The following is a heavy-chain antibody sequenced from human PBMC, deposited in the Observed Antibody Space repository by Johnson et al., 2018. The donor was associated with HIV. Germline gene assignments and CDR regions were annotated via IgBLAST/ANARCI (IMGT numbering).Heavy chain of an antibody. Sequence: VQLVESGGGVVRPGGSLRLSCAASEFTFSSYAMHWVRQAPGKGLEYVSAISRNGGSTYYANSVKGRFTISRDNSKNTLYLQMNNLRTEDTAVFYCARARAGAFDIWGQGTVVTVSS. CDR3: ARARAGAFDI. CDR1: EFTFSSYA. V-gene: IGHV3-64*01. D-gene: IGHD6-19*01. CDR2: ISRNGGST. J-gene: IGHJ3*02.